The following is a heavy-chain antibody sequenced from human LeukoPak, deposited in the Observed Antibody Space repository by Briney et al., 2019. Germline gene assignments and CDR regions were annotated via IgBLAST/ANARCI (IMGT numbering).Heavy chain of an antibody. CDR2: IIPILGIA. J-gene: IGHJ4*02. D-gene: IGHD3-9*01. V-gene: IGHV1-69*04. Sequence: GASVKVSCKASGGTFSSYAISWVRQAPGQGLEWMGRIIPILGIANYAQKFQGRITITADKSTSTAYMELSSLRSEDTAVYYCAREEDYDILTVYFDYWGQGTLVTVSS. CDR1: GGTFSSYA. CDR3: AREEDYDILTVYFDY.